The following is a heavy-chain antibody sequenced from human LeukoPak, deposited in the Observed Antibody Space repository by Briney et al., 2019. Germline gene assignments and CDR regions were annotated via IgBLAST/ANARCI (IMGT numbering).Heavy chain of an antibody. V-gene: IGHV3-23*01. CDR3: AKAAVLRFLEWLPYY. J-gene: IGHJ4*02. CDR1: GFTFSSCA. CDR2: ISGSGGST. Sequence: GSLRLSCAASGFTFSSCAMSWVRQAPGKGLEWVSAISGSGGSTYYADSVKGRSTISRDNSKNTLYLQMNSLRAEDTAVYYCAKAAVLRFLEWLPYYWGQGTLVTVSS. D-gene: IGHD3-3*01.